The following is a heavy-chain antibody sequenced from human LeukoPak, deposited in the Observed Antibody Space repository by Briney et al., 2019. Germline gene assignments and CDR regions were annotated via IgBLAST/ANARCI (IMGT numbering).Heavy chain of an antibody. V-gene: IGHV4-34*01. CDR1: GGSFSGYY. D-gene: IGHD4-17*01. Sequence: SETLSLTCAVYGGSFSGYYWSWIRQPPGKGLEWIGEINHSGSTNYNPSLKSRVTISVDTSKNQFSLKLSSVTAADTAVYFCARSLTKTVTRLFDYWGQGTLVTVSS. J-gene: IGHJ4*02. CDR2: INHSGST. CDR3: ARSLTKTVTRLFDY.